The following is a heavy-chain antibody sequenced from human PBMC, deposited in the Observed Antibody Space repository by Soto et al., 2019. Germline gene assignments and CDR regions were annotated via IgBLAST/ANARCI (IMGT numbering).Heavy chain of an antibody. Sequence: ASVKVSCKASGYTFTSYAMHWVRQAPGQRLEWMGWINAGNGNTKYSQKFQGRVTITRDTSASTAYMELSSLRSEDTAVYYCARVKNCSGGSCYSGWFEPWGQGTLVTVSS. D-gene: IGHD2-15*01. J-gene: IGHJ5*02. CDR1: GYTFTSYA. CDR3: ARVKNCSGGSCYSGWFEP. V-gene: IGHV1-3*01. CDR2: INAGNGNT.